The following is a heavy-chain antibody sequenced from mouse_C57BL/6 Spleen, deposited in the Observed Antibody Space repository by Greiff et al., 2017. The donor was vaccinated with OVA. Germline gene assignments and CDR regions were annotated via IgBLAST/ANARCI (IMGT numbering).Heavy chain of an antibody. CDR3: ARWGGYDSAYYFDY. CDR2: IYPGDGDT. V-gene: IGHV1-82*01. CDR1: GYAFSSSW. D-gene: IGHD2-2*01. J-gene: IGHJ2*01. Sequence: VQLQQSGPELVKPGASVKISCKASGYAFSSSWMNWVKQRPGKGLEWIGRIYPGDGDTNYNGKFKGKATLTADNSSSTAYMQLSSLTSEDSAVYFCARWGGYDSAYYFDYWGQGTTLTVSS.